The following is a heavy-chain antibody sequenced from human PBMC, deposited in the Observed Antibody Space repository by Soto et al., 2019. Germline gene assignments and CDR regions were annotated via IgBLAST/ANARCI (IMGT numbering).Heavy chain of an antibody. CDR1: GGSISSSSYY. J-gene: IGHJ5*02. Sequence: SETLSLTCTVSGGSISSSSYYWGWIRQPPGKGLEWIGSIYYSGSTYYNPSLKSRVTISVDTSKNQFSLKLSSVTAADTAVYYCARHDRIFGVVRVLWFDPWGQGTLVTVSS. CDR2: IYYSGST. CDR3: ARHDRIFGVVRVLWFDP. D-gene: IGHD3-3*01. V-gene: IGHV4-39*01.